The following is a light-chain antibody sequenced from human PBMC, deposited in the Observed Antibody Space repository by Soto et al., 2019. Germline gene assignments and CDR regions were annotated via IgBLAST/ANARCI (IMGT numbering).Light chain of an antibody. J-gene: IGKJ3*01. CDR2: GAS. CDR3: QQYNNWPPVT. CDR1: QSVYNN. Sequence: EIVMTQSPATLSVYPGERATLSCRASQSVYNNLALYQQKPGQAPRLLIYGASTRATGIPARFSGSGSGTEFTLTISSLQSEDFAVYYCQQYNNWPPVTFGPGTQVDI. V-gene: IGKV3-15*01.